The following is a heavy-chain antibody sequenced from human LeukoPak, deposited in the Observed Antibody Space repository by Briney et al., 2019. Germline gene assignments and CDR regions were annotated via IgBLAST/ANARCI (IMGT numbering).Heavy chain of an antibody. Sequence: PGGSLRLSCAASGFTVSSNYMNWIRQAPGKGLEFVSAISRSGGNTYYANSVKGRFTISRDTSKNTLYLQVGSLRVEDMAVYYCARVGDRSGNGYSHWGQGTLVTVSS. D-gene: IGHD2-2*03. J-gene: IGHJ4*02. V-gene: IGHV3-64*01. CDR2: ISRSGGNT. CDR3: ARVGDRSGNGYSH. CDR1: GFTVSSNY.